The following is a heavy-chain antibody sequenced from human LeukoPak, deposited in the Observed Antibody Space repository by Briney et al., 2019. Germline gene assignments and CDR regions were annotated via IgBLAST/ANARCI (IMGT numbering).Heavy chain of an antibody. J-gene: IGHJ4*02. V-gene: IGHV4-30-4*01. CDR2: IYYSGST. CDR1: GGAISSGDYY. CDR3: ARDLGYYGSGAFDY. D-gene: IGHD3-10*01. Sequence: SETLSLTCTVSGGAISSGDYYWSWIRQPPGKGLEWIGYIYYSGSTYYNPSFKSRVTISVDTSKNQFSLKLSSVTAADTAVYYCARDLGYYGSGAFDYWGQGTLVTVSS.